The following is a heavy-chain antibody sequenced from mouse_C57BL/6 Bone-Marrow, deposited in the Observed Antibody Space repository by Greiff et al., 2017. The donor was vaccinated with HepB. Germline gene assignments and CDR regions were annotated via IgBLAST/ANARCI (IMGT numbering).Heavy chain of an antibody. J-gene: IGHJ2*01. CDR1: GYTFTDYY. Sequence: VQLQESGPELVKPGASVKISCKASGYTFTDYYISWVKQRPGQGLEWIGWICHGSGSTYYNEKFKGKATITVDKSSSTAYMLHSSLTSEDSAVYFCARDGTIGGYWGQGTTLTVSS. V-gene: IGHV1-75*01. CDR3: ARDGTIGGY. CDR2: ICHGSGST. D-gene: IGHD2-1*01.